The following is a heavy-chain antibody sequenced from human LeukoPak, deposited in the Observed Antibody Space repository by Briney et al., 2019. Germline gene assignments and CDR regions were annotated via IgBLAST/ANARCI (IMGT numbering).Heavy chain of an antibody. CDR3: ARVAFVMTTVTTLYYFDY. D-gene: IGHD4-17*01. CDR1: GGSISSYY. J-gene: IGHJ4*02. CDR2: IYYSGST. Sequence: KPSETLSLTCTVSGGSISSYYWSWIRQAPGKGLEWIGYIYYSGSTNYNPSLKSRVTISVDTSKNQFSLKLSSVTAADTAVYYCARVAFVMTTVTTLYYFDYWGQGTLVTVSS. V-gene: IGHV4-59*01.